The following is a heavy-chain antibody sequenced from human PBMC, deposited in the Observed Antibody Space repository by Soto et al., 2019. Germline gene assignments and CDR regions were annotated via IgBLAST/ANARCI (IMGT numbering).Heavy chain of an antibody. CDR3: AKRSGYQEAAYLDY. V-gene: IGHV3-23*01. CDR1: RFTFSSYG. Sequence: EVQLLESGGDLVQPGGSLRLSCAVSRFTFSSYGMNWVRQAPGKGLEWVSSISDDGDSTYDADSVKGRFTISRDNSKNTLYLQMTSLRAEDTAVYYCAKRSGYQEAAYLDYWGQGTLVTVSS. J-gene: IGHJ4*02. CDR2: ISDDGDST. D-gene: IGHD5-12*01.